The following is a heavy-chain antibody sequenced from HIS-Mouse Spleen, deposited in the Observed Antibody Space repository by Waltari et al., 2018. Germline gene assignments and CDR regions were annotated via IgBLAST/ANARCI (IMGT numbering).Heavy chain of an antibody. Sequence: QVQLQQSGPGLVKPSQTLSLTCAISGDSVYSNRAAWNWIRQSPSRSIEWLGRTYYRSKWYNDYAVSVKSRITINPDPSKNQFSLQLNSVTPEDTAVYYCARGYNWNDNWFDPWGQGTLVTVSS. D-gene: IGHD1-1*01. CDR1: GDSVYSNRAA. CDR3: ARGYNWNDNWFDP. V-gene: IGHV6-1*01. CDR2: TYYRSKWYN. J-gene: IGHJ5*02.